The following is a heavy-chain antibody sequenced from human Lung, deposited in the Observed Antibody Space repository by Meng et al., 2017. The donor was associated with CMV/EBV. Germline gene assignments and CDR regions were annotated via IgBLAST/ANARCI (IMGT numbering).Heavy chain of an antibody. D-gene: IGHD2-2*02. V-gene: IGHV1-8*03. J-gene: IGHJ6*02. CDR1: GYTFTSYD. Sequence: ASXXVSXKASGYTFTSYDINWVRQATGQGLEWMGWMNPNSGNTGYAQKFQGRVTITRNTSISTAYMELSSLRSEDTAVYYCARDTPLGYCSSTSCYTQDAYYGMDVWXQETTVTVSS. CDR2: MNPNSGNT. CDR3: ARDTPLGYCSSTSCYTQDAYYGMDV.